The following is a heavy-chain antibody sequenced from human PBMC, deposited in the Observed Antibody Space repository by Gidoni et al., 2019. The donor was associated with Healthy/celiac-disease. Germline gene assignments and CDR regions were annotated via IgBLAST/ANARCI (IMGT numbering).Heavy chain of an antibody. CDR1: GGSFSGYY. CDR3: ARVGRGYHYYYYGMDV. D-gene: IGHD3-22*01. CDR2: IHHSGST. V-gene: IGHV4-34*01. J-gene: IGHJ6*02. Sequence: HVQLQQRDAGPLQPSETLSLTCAVSGGSFSGYYWSWIRQPPGKGLEWIGEIHHSGSTNYNPSLKSRVTISVDTSKNQFSLKLSSVAAADTAVYYCARVGRGYHYYYYGMDVWGQGTTVTVSS.